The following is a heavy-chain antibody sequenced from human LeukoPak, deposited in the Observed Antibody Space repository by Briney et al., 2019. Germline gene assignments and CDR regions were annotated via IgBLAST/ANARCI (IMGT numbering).Heavy chain of an antibody. CDR3: ARGESGSYYGLDY. D-gene: IGHD1-26*01. J-gene: IGHJ4*02. V-gene: IGHV4-39*07. CDR2: IFYDGSP. CDR1: SGSVSNSNYY. Sequence: SETLSLTCTVSSGSVSNSNYYWGWIRQPPGKGLEWIGSIFYDGSPDYNPSLKSRVTISVDTSKNQFSLKVNSVTAADTAVYYCARGESGSYYGLDYWGQGTLVTVSS.